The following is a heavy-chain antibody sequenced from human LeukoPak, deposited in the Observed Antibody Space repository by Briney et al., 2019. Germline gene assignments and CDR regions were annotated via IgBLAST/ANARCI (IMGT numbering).Heavy chain of an antibody. D-gene: IGHD6-19*01. J-gene: IGHJ6*02. CDR3: ARCACSGFDYYYGMDV. CDR2: INPNSGGT. CDR1: GYTFTGYY. V-gene: IGHV1-2*02. Sequence: ASVKVSCKASGYTFTGYYMHWVRQAPGQGLEWMGWINPNSGGTNYAQKFQGRVTMTRDTSISTAYKEPSRLRSDDTAVYYCARCACSGFDYYYGMDVWGQGTTVIVSS.